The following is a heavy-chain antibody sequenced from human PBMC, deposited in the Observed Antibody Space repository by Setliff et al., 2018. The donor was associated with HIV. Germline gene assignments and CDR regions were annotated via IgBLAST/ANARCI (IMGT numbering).Heavy chain of an antibody. Sequence: ASVMVSCKASGYTFSSYGISWVRQAPGQGVEWMGWISAYNGNTNYAQKLQGRVTMTTDTSTSTAYMELRSLRSDDTAVYYCARGYYNFWSGYYDSRFPNPIDAFGIWGQGTMVTVSS. CDR1: GYTFSSYG. CDR2: ISAYNGNT. CDR3: ARGYYNFWSGYYDSRFPNPIDAFGI. J-gene: IGHJ3*02. V-gene: IGHV1-18*01. D-gene: IGHD3-3*01.